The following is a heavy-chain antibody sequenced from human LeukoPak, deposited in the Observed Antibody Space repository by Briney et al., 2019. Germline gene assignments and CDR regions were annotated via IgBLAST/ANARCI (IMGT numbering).Heavy chain of an antibody. CDR2: ISYDGSNK. J-gene: IGHJ4*02. Sequence: GRSLRLSCAASGFTFSSYAMHWVRQAPGKGLEWVAVISYDGSNKYYADSVKGRFTISRDNSKNTLYLQMNSLRAEDTAVYCCARGPSPYYYDSSGYLDYWGQGTLVTVSS. CDR3: ARGPSPYYYDSSGYLDY. CDR1: GFTFSSYA. V-gene: IGHV3-30-3*01. D-gene: IGHD3-22*01.